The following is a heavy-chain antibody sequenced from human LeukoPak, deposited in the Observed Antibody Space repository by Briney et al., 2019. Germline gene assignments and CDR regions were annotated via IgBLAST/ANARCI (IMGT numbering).Heavy chain of an antibody. CDR2: IKQDGSET. CDR3: AREQQLVVSNWFDP. V-gene: IGHV3-7*01. Sequence: PGGSLRLSCPASGFTFSSNWMSWVRQAPGKGLEWLANIKQDGSETYYVDSVKGRFTLSRDNAKNSLYLQVNSLRAEDTAVYYCAREQQLVVSNWFDPWGQGTLVTVSS. CDR1: GFTFSSNW. D-gene: IGHD6-13*01. J-gene: IGHJ5*02.